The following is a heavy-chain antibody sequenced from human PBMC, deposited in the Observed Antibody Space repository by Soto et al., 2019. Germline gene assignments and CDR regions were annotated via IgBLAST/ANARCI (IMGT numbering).Heavy chain of an antibody. Sequence: QVQLVESGGGVVQPGRSLRLSCAASGFTFSSYAMHWVRQAPGKGLEWVAVISYDGSNKYYADSVKGRFTISRDNSKNTLYLQMDSLRAEDTAVYYCARDPHRRVLWFGGEPETPRFDPWGQGTLVTVSS. CDR2: ISYDGSNK. CDR1: GFTFSSYA. D-gene: IGHD3-10*01. CDR3: ARDPHRRVLWFGGEPETPRFDP. V-gene: IGHV3-30-3*01. J-gene: IGHJ5*02.